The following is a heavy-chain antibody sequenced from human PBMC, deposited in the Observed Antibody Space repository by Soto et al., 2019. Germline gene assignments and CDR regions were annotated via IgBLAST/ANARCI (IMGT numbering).Heavy chain of an antibody. J-gene: IGHJ4*02. D-gene: IGHD3-10*01. CDR1: GGSIGTYY. Sequence: QVQLQESGPGLVKPSETLSLTCTVSGGSIGTYYWHWIRQPPGKGLEWIAYIYYTGNAKYNPSLKSRVTISRDTSKNHFSLNLTSLTAADTAVYYCARGRFGELSPFDYWGRGTLVTVSS. V-gene: IGHV4-59*01. CDR2: IYYTGNA. CDR3: ARGRFGELSPFDY.